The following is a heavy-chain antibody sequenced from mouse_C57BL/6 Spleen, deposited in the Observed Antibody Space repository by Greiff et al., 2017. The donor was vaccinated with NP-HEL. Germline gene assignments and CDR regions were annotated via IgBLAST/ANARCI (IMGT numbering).Heavy chain of an antibody. J-gene: IGHJ4*01. Sequence: ESGPGILQSSQSLSLTCSFSGFSLSTSGMGVSWIRQPSGKGLEWLAHIYWDDDKRYNPSLKSRLTISKDTSRNQVFLKITSVDTADTATYYCAIYYYGSSYGAMDYWGQGTSVTVSS. CDR3: AIYYYGSSYGAMDY. CDR1: GFSLSTSGMG. CDR2: IYWDDDK. V-gene: IGHV8-12*01. D-gene: IGHD1-1*01.